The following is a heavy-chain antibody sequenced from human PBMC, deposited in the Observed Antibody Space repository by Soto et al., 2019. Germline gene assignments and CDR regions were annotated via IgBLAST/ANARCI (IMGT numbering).Heavy chain of an antibody. V-gene: IGHV4-59*08. J-gene: IGHJ4*02. CDR1: GGSIRSYY. Sequence: SETLSLTCTVSGGSIRSYYWSWIRQPPGKGLEWIGYIYFSGGTNYNPSLKSRVTISVDTSKNQFSLKLTSVTAADTAVYYCTRHEGGAAADRPLDYWGQGTLVTVSS. CDR3: TRHEGGAAADRPLDY. D-gene: IGHD6-13*01. CDR2: IYFSGGT.